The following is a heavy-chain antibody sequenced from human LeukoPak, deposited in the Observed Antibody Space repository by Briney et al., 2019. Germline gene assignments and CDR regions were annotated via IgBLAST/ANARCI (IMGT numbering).Heavy chain of an antibody. CDR1: GYTFTSYG. J-gene: IGHJ4*02. CDR3: ARRGYYDSSGRRGEFDY. V-gene: IGHV1-18*01. CDR2: ISAYNGNT. Sequence: ASVKVSCKASGYTFTSYGISWVRQAPGQGLEWMGWISAYNGNTNYAQKLQGRVTMTTDTSTSTAYMELRSLRSDDTAVYYCARRGYYDSSGRRGEFDYWGQGTLVTVSS. D-gene: IGHD3-22*01.